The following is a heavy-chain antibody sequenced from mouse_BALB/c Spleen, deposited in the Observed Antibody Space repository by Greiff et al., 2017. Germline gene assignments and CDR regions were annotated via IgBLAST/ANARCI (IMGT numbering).Heavy chain of an antibody. CDR1: GYTFTSYW. Sequence: VKLVESGAELAKPGASVKMSCKASGYTFTSYWMHWVKQRPGQGLEWIGYINPSTGYTEYNQKFKDKATLTADKSSSTAYMQLSSLTSEDSAVYYCAPHYYGSSYGFDYWGQGTTLTVSS. D-gene: IGHD1-1*01. J-gene: IGHJ2*01. CDR3: APHYYGSSYGFDY. V-gene: IGHV1-7*01. CDR2: INPSTGYT.